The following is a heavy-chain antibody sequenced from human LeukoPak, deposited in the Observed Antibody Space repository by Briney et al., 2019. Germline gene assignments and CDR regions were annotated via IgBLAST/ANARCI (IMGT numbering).Heavy chain of an antibody. Sequence: GGSLRLSCAASGFTFSSYAMHWVRQAPGKGLEWVAVISYDGSNKYYADSAKGRFTISRDNSKNTLYLQMNSLRAEHTAVYYCARDRMDVWGQGTTVTVSS. CDR3: ARDRMDV. CDR2: ISYDGSNK. V-gene: IGHV3-30-3*01. J-gene: IGHJ6*02. CDR1: GFTFSSYA.